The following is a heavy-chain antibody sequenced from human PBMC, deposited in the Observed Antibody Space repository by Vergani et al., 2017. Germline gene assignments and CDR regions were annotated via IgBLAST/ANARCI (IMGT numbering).Heavy chain of an antibody. CDR1: GGSISSGAFS. J-gene: IGHJ4*02. Sequence: QLQLQESGSGLVKPSQTLSLNCAASGGSISSGAFSWGWIRQPPGRGLQWIGHIHTGGSTDLNPSFKSRVSISVDTSKSQFSLKLNSVTVADTAVYYCARSRPYCTSGSCPAIWGQGTLVTVSS. D-gene: IGHD2-15*01. CDR2: IHTGGST. CDR3: ARSRPYCTSGSCPAI. V-gene: IGHV4-30-2*01.